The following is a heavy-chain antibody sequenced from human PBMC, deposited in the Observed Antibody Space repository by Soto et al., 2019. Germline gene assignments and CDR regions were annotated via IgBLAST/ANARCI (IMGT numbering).Heavy chain of an antibody. J-gene: IGHJ5*02. CDR2: INAGNGNT. CDR3: ARDRGALYSSGWYTPENWFDP. V-gene: IGHV1-3*01. D-gene: IGHD6-19*01. CDR1: GYTFTGYY. Sequence: ASVKVSCKASGYTFTGYYMHWVRQAPGQGLEWMGWINAGNGNTKYSQKFQGRVTITRDTSASTAYMELSSLRSEDTAVYYCARDRGALYSSGWYTPENWFDPWGQGTLVTVSS.